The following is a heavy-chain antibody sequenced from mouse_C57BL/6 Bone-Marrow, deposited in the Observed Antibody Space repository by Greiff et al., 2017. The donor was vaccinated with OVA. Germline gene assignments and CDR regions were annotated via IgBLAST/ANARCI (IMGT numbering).Heavy chain of an antibody. CDR1: GFTFSSYG. J-gene: IGHJ2*01. CDR2: ISSGGSYT. D-gene: IGHD1-1*01. Sequence: EVQLVESGGDLVKPGGSLKLSCAASGFTFSSYGMSWVRQTPDKRLEWVATISSGGSYTYYPDSVKGRFTLSRGNAKNTLYLQMSSLKSEDTAMYYCARHGDDGSFFDYWGQGTTLTVSS. V-gene: IGHV5-6*01. CDR3: ARHGDDGSFFDY.